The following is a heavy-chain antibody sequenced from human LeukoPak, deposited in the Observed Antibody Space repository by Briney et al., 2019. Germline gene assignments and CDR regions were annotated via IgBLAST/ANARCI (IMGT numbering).Heavy chain of an antibody. CDR3: ARKSPAGYLNFDY. Sequence: SETLSLTCSVSGGSISTYYWNWIRQPPGKGLEWIGYIYNTGTTNYNPSLKSRVTISVDTSKNQFSLNLRSVNAADTAVYYCARKSPAGYLNFDYWGQGTLVAVSS. D-gene: IGHD5-18*01. V-gene: IGHV4-59*01. CDR2: IYNTGTT. J-gene: IGHJ4*02. CDR1: GGSISTYY.